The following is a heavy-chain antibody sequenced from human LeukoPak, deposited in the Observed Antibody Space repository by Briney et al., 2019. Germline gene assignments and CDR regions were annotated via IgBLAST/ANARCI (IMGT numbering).Heavy chain of an antibody. J-gene: IGHJ4*02. Sequence: SETLSLTCAVSGVSISSGGYSWSWIRQPPGKGLEWIGYIYHSGSTYYNPSLKSRVTISVDRSKNQFSLKLSSVTAADTAVYYCARGGIGLRYFPKFDYWGQGALVTVSS. V-gene: IGHV4-30-2*01. CDR2: IYHSGST. D-gene: IGHD3-9*01. CDR3: ARGGIGLRYFPKFDY. CDR1: GVSISSGGYS.